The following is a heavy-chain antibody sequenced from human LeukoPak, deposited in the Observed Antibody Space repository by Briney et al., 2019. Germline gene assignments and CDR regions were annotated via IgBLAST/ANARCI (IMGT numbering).Heavy chain of an antibody. CDR1: GFTFSSYS. Sequence: TGGSLRLSCAASGFTFSSYSMSWVRQAPGKGLEWVSAISGSGGSTYYADSVKGRFTISRDNSKNTLYLQMNSLRAEDTAVYYCAKPEPIAVALNYFDYWGQGTLVTVSS. J-gene: IGHJ4*02. D-gene: IGHD6-19*01. V-gene: IGHV3-23*01. CDR2: ISGSGGST. CDR3: AKPEPIAVALNYFDY.